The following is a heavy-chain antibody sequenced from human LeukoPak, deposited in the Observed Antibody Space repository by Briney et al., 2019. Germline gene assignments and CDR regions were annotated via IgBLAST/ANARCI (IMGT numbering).Heavy chain of an antibody. CDR3: ARDMYRSGRVPFGY. D-gene: IGHD6-19*01. V-gene: IGHV1-18*01. Sequence: ASVKVSCKASGYTFTNYGISWVRQAPGQGLEWMGWISAYNGNTNYAQKLQGRVTMTTDTSTSTAYMELRSLRSDDTAVYHCARDMYRSGRVPFGYWGQGTLVTVSS. CDR2: ISAYNGNT. CDR1: GYTFTNYG. J-gene: IGHJ4*02.